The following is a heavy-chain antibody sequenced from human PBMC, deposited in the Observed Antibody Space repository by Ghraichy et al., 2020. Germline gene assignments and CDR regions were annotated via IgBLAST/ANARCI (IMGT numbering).Heavy chain of an antibody. CDR2: ISAYNGNT. CDR3: ARGVDYYDSSGYYYVDY. J-gene: IGHJ4*02. D-gene: IGHD3-22*01. CDR1: GYTFTSYG. Sequence: ASVKVSCKASGYTFTSYGISWVRQAPGQGLEWMGWISAYNGNTNYAQKLQGRVTMTTDTSTSTAYMELRSLRSDDTAVYYCARGVDYYDSSGYYYVDYWGQGTLVTVSS. V-gene: IGHV1-18*01.